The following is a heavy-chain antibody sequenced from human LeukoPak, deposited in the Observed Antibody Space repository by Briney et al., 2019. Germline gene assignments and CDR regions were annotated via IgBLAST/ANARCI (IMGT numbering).Heavy chain of an antibody. CDR1: GGSFSGYY. Sequence: SETLSLTCAVYGGSFSGYYWSWIRQPPGKGLEWIGEINHSESTNYNPSLKSRVTISVDTSKNQFSLKLSSVTAADTAVYYCARSRTYSWYVNSSGWYSWFDPSGQGTLVTVSS. V-gene: IGHV4-34*01. CDR3: ARSRTYSWYVNSSGWYSWFDP. D-gene: IGHD6-19*01. J-gene: IGHJ5*02. CDR2: INHSEST.